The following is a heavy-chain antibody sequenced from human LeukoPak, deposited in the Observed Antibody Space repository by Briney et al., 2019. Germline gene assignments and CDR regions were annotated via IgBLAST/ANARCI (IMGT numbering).Heavy chain of an antibody. V-gene: IGHV3-21*01. CDR3: ARDTSMVRGVTKSYYYYYMDV. CDR2: ITSSSSYT. J-gene: IGHJ6*03. CDR1: GFTFSTYN. Sequence: TGGSLRLSCAASGFTFSTYNMNWVRQAPGKGLEWVSSITSSSSYTFYADSVKGRFTISRDNAKNSLYLQMNSLRAEDTAVYYCARDTSMVRGVTKSYYYYYMDVWGKGTTVTVSS. D-gene: IGHD3-10*01.